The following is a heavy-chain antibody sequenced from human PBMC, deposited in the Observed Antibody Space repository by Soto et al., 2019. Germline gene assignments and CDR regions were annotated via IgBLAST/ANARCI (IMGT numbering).Heavy chain of an antibody. CDR3: ATDRRGGGKYGFYSDF. J-gene: IGHJ4*02. CDR2: SSATGAGT. D-gene: IGHD3-10*01. Sequence: EVQLLESGGGLVQPGGSLRLSCAASGFTFSSYGMTWVRQAPGKGLEWVSFSSATGAGTYYADSVKGRLTISRDNSKTTLYLKMTSLRPDDTAVYYCATDRRGGGKYGFYSDFWGQGALVIVSS. V-gene: IGHV3-23*01. CDR1: GFTFSSYG.